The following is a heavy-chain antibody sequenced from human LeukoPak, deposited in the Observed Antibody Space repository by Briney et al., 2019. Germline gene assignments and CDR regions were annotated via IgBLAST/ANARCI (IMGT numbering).Heavy chain of an antibody. D-gene: IGHD2-2*01. J-gene: IGHJ4*02. CDR1: GYTFTSYG. V-gene: IGHV1-18*01. CDR2: ISAYNGNT. CDR3: ARVFCSSTSCYYFDY. Sequence: GASVKVSCKASGYTFTSYGISWVRQAPGQGLEWMGWISAYNGNTNYAQKLQGRVTITTDTSTSTAYMELRSLRSDDTAAYYCARVFCSSTSCYYFDYWGQGTLVTVSS.